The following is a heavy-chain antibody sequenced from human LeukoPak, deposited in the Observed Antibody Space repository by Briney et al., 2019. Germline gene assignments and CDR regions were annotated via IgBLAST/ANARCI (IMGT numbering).Heavy chain of an antibody. CDR3: ARAYDYWYFDY. J-gene: IGHJ4*02. D-gene: IGHD4-11*01. CDR2: ISSSGSTI. CDR1: GFTFSDYY. V-gene: IGHV3-11*04. Sequence: SGGSLRLSCAASGFTFSDYYMSWIRQAPGKGLEWVSYISSSGSTIYYADSVKGRFTISRDNAKNSLYLQMNSLRAEDMAVYYCARAYDYWYFDYWGQGTLVTVSS.